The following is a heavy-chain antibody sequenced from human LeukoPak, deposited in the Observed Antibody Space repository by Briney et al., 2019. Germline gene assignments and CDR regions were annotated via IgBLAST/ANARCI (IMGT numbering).Heavy chain of an antibody. D-gene: IGHD2-2*01. CDR1: GGSISNYY. CDR2: IYTSGST. J-gene: IGHJ4*02. V-gene: IGHV4-4*09. Sequence: SETLSLTCTVSGGSISNYYWSWIRQPPGRGLEWIGYIYTSGSTNYNPSLKSRLTISIDPSKNQFSLKLSAVTAADTAVYYCARRDCGSTSCPFDYWGQGTLVTVSS. CDR3: ARRDCGSTSCPFDY.